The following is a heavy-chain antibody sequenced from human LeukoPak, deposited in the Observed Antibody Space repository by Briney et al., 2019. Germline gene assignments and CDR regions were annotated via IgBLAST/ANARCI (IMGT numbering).Heavy chain of an antibody. J-gene: IGHJ6*02. CDR2: IYYSGST. V-gene: IGHV4-39*01. CDR1: GGSISSSSYY. CDR3: ARQMTYGMDV. Sequence: SETLSLTCTVSGGSISSSSYYRGWIRQPPGKGLEWIGSIYYSGSTYYNPSLKSRVTISVDTSKNQFSLKLSSVTAADTAVYYCARQMTYGMDVWGQGTTVTVSS.